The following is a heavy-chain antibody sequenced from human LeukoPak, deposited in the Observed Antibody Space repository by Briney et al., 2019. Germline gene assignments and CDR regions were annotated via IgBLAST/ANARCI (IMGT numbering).Heavy chain of an antibody. Sequence: GGSLRLSCATSGFTFSSYVMSWVRQSQGKGLEWVSALTTGSGSSYYADSVKGLFTISRDNSKTMLYLQMNSLKAKDTALYYCTKASGTSRPYFFDYWGQGTLVTVSS. CDR3: TKASGTSRPYFFDY. CDR1: GFTFSSYV. J-gene: IGHJ4*02. CDR2: LTTGSGSS. V-gene: IGHV3-23*01.